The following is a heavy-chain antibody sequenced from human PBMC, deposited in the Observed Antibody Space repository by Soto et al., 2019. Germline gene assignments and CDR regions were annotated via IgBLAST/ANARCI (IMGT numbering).Heavy chain of an antibody. Sequence: QLQLQESGPGLVKPSETLSLTCTVSGGSISSRGYYWGWIRQPPGKGLEWIGTIYYSGRTYYNPSPKSRVTISVDTSKNQFSLKLSSVTAADTAVYYCATSNWFDPWGQGTLVTVSS. V-gene: IGHV4-39*01. CDR3: ATSNWFDP. J-gene: IGHJ5*02. CDR2: IYYSGRT. CDR1: GGSISSRGYY.